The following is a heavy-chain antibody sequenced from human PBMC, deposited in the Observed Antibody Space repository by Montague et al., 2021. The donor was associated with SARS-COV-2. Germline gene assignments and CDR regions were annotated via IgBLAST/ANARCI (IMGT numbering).Heavy chain of an antibody. CDR3: ARGRDGYYHRSALFDY. V-gene: IGHV4-30-2*06. CDR1: GGSINSGGYS. CDR2: ILHSGST. D-gene: IGHD3-22*01. J-gene: IGHJ4*02. Sequence: TLSLTCAVSGGSINSGGYSWSWIRQSPGKGLEWIGYILHSGSTYYNPSLWSRVTISVDRSKNQFSLKLTSVTAADTAVYYCARGRDGYYHRSALFDYWGQG.